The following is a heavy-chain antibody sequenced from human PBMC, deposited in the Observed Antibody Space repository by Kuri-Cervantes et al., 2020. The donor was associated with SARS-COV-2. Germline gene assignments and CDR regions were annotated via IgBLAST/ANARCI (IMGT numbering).Heavy chain of an antibody. Sequence: GESLKISCAASGFTFSDYYMSWIRQAPGKGLEWVSYISSSSSYTNYADSVKGRFTISRDDANNSLYLQINSLRAEDTGVYYCARDLAAAGMDIWGQGTTVTVSS. CDR2: ISSSSSYT. D-gene: IGHD6-13*01. V-gene: IGHV3-11*06. J-gene: IGHJ6*02. CDR3: ARDLAAAGMDI. CDR1: GFTFSDYY.